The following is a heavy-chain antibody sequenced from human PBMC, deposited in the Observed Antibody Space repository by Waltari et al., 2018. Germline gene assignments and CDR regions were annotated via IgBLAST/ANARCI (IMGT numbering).Heavy chain of an antibody. Sequence: QVLLVESGGGVVQPGRSLILSCAESGFTFNRYVMQWVRQSPGKGLEWVAVVWYDGINKYYADSVKGRFTIAKDNSENTLYLHMNSLRVEDTATYYCARGALAGRFFDFWGQGTPVIVSS. D-gene: IGHD6-19*01. V-gene: IGHV3-33*01. J-gene: IGHJ4*02. CDR2: VWYDGINK. CDR1: GFTFNRYV. CDR3: ARGALAGRFFDF.